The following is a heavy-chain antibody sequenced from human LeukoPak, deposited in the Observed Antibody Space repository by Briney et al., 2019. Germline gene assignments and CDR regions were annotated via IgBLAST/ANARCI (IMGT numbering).Heavy chain of an antibody. V-gene: IGHV1-69*04. Sequence: GSSVKVSCKASGGTFSSYAISWVRQAPGQGLEWMGRIIPILGIANYAQKFQGRVTITADKSTSTAYMELSSLRSEDTAVYYCASHSRDILTGYYFPDYWGQGTLVTVSS. CDR1: GGTFSSYA. CDR2: IIPILGIA. D-gene: IGHD3-9*01. CDR3: ASHSRDILTGYYFPDY. J-gene: IGHJ4*02.